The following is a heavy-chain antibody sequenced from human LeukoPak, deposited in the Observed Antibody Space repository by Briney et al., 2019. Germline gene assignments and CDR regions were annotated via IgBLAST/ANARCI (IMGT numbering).Heavy chain of an antibody. Sequence: GRSLRLSCTAPGFTFSSYAIHWIRQAPGKGLEWVANIKQGGSEKYSVDSVKGRFTISRDNAKNSLYLQMNSLRVEDTAVYYCARDLGSGMDVWGQGTTVIVSS. J-gene: IGHJ6*02. CDR2: IKQGGSEK. D-gene: IGHD2-15*01. CDR1: GFTFSSYA. CDR3: ARDLGSGMDV. V-gene: IGHV3-7*01.